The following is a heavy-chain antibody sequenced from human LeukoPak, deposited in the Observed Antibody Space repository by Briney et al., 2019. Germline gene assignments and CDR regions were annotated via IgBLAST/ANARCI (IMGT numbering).Heavy chain of an antibody. V-gene: IGHV7-4-1*02. Sequence: GASVKVSCKASGYTFTTYSMNWVRQAPGQGLEWMGWINTNTGNPTYAQGFTGRFVFSLDTSVSTAYLQISSLKAEDTAVYYCARGTYSSTWPNKFWGQGTMVTVSS. CDR3: ARGTYSSTWPNKF. CDR1: GYTFTTYS. CDR2: INTNTGNP. D-gene: IGHD6-13*01. J-gene: IGHJ3*01.